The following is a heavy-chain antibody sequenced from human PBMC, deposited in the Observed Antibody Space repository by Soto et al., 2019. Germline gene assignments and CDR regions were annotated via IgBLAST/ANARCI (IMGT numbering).Heavy chain of an antibody. J-gene: IGHJ3*02. CDR1: GGFVSSGSYY. Sequence: QVQLQQWGAGLLKPSETLSLTCAVYGGFVSSGSYYWSWIRQPPGQGLEWIGEMSHSGGTHFNQSLQSRVTIAVDTSKNQFSLKMSSVTAADTALYYCARVERGTATTVVDAFDIWGPGTMVTVSS. D-gene: IGHD1-1*01. CDR2: MSHSGGT. V-gene: IGHV4-34*01. CDR3: ARVERGTATTVVDAFDI.